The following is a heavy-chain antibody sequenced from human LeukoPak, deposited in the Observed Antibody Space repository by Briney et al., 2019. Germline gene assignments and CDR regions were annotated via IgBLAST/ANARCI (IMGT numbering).Heavy chain of an antibody. V-gene: IGHV3-7*01. J-gene: IGHJ3*01. Sequence: PGGSLRLSCSASGFTFSYYWMTWVRQAPGKGLEWVANIKLDVSETYYVDSVRGRFTISRDNTKNSLYLQMDSLRAEDTAVYYCARKGNAFDFWGQGTMVTVSS. CDR2: IKLDVSET. CDR1: GFTFSYYW. D-gene: IGHD3-10*01. CDR3: ARKGNAFDF.